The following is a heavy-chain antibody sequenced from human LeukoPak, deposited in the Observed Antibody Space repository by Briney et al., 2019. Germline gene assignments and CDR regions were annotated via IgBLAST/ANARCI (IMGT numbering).Heavy chain of an antibody. CDR2: ISGSGGST. Sequence: GGSLRLSCAASGFTFSSYAMSWVRQAPGKGLEWVSAISGSGGSTYYADSVKGRFTISRDNSKNTLYLQMNSLRAEDTAVYYCARGPTGGNAFDIWGQGTKVTVSS. V-gene: IGHV3-23*01. CDR3: ARGPTGGNAFDI. J-gene: IGHJ3*02. CDR1: GFTFSSYA. D-gene: IGHD3-16*01.